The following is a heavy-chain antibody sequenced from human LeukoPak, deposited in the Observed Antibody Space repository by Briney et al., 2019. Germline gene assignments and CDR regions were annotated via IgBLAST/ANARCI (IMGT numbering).Heavy chain of an antibody. V-gene: IGHV3-48*03. CDR2: ISSSGSTI. CDR3: ARDGIAVAGTVFDY. Sequence: QAGGSLGLSCAASGFTFSSYEMNWVRQAPGKGLEWVPYISSSGSTIYYADSVKGRFTISRDNAKNSLYLQMNSLRAEDTAVYYCARDGIAVAGTVFDYWGQGTLVTVSS. J-gene: IGHJ4*02. D-gene: IGHD6-19*01. CDR1: GFTFSSYE.